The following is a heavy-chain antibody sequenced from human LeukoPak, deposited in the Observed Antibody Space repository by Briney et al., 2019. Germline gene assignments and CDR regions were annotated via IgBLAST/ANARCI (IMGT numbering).Heavy chain of an antibody. D-gene: IGHD5-24*01. V-gene: IGHV4-39*02. Sequence: SETLSLTCTVSGHPIFSTTYYWAWIRQPPGRGLGCFVIIFHSGSTYYHPSLKSRVTMSVDMSKIQLALSLRSVTAADTAVYYCARDLRIDGYNIDWFDPWGQGTLVTVSS. CDR1: GHPIFSTTYY. J-gene: IGHJ5*02. CDR2: IFHSGST. CDR3: ARDLRIDGYNIDWFDP.